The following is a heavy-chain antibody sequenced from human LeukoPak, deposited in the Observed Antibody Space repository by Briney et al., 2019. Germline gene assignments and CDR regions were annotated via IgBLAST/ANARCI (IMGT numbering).Heavy chain of an antibody. CDR2: ISPYNSHR. CDR1: GHTSNTFG. J-gene: IGHJ6*03. CDR3: ANVAKGRYFFYYMDV. V-gene: IGHV1-18*01. Sequence: ASVKVSCKASGHTSNTFGITWVRQAPGQGLEWIGWISPYNSHRKYADKFQGRVTITTDTSTTTSYIEFRSLRSDDTAGDFCANVAKGRYFFYYMDVWGKGTTVSVS. D-gene: IGHD2-15*01.